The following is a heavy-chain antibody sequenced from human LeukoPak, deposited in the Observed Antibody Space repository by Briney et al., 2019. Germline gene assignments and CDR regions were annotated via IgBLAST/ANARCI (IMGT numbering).Heavy chain of an antibody. CDR1: GGSVSSGGYY. CDR3: ARMYSSGWYFDL. V-gene: IGHV4-61*08. J-gene: IGHJ2*01. D-gene: IGHD6-19*01. Sequence: SQTLSLTCTVSGGSVSSGGYYWSWIRQPPGKGLEWIGYIYYSGSTNYNSSLKSRVTISVDTSKSQLPLKLSSVTAADTAVYYCARMYSSGWYFDLWGRGTLVTVSS. CDR2: IYYSGST.